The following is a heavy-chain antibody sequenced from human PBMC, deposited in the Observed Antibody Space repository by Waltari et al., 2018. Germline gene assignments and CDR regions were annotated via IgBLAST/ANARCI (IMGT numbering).Heavy chain of an antibody. CDR3: TREVVPAATIVVNWFDP. D-gene: IGHD2-2*01. V-gene: IGHV7-4-1*02. CDR1: GYTFTSYA. CDR2: IITSSGNP. Sequence: QVQLVQSGSELKKPGASVKVSCKASGYTFTSYAINWVRQAPGQGLELMGWIITSSGNPTYAQGFTGRFVFSLDTSVRTAYLQINNLQADDTAIYYCTREVVPAATIVVNWFDPWGQGTLVTVSS. J-gene: IGHJ5*02.